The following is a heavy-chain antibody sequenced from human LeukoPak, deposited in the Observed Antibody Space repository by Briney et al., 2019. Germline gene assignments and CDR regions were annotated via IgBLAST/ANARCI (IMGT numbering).Heavy chain of an antibody. J-gene: IGHJ4*02. CDR1: GYTVTSYY. V-gene: IGHV1-46*01. D-gene: IGHD6-13*01. CDR3: ATNPEYSSSWYYFDY. Sequence: GASVKVSCKASGYTVTSYYMHWVRQAPGQGLEWMGIINPSGGSTSYAQKFQGRVTMTRDTSTSTDYMELSSLRSEDTAVYYCATNPEYSSSWYYFDYWGQGTLVTVSS. CDR2: INPSGGST.